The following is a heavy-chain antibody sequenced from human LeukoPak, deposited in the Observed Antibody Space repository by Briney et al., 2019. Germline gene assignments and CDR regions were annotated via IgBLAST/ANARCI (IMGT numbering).Heavy chain of an antibody. D-gene: IGHD6-13*01. V-gene: IGHV3-43*02. CDR2: ITGNGVST. CDR1: GFTFEDYG. J-gene: IGHJ5*02. Sequence: PGGSLRLSCAASGFTFEDYGMHWVRQAPGKGLEWVSLITGNGVSTYYADSVKGRFTISRDNSKNSLYLQMNSLRTEGTALYYCAKCVYSNIYYWFDPWGQGTLVSVSS. CDR3: AKCVYSNIYYWFDP.